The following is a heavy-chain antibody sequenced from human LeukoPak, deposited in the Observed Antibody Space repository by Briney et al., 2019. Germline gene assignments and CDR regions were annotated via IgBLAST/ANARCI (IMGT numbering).Heavy chain of an antibody. CDR3: ARDRRYDNSGHQAAFDV. CDR1: GFTFRSYG. CDR2: IQNDGSKE. Sequence: WGSLRLSCAGSGFTFRSYGIHWVRQAPGKGLEWVAGIQNDGSKEYYRDSVRGRFTISRDNSMNTVNVQMSSLRPEDTAVYYCARDRRYDNSGHQAAFDVWGQGTMVAVSS. D-gene: IGHD3-22*01. J-gene: IGHJ3*01. V-gene: IGHV3-33*05.